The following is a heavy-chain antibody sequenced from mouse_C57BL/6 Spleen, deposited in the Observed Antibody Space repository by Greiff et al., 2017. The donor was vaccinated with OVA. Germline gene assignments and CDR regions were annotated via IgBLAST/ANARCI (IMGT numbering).Heavy chain of an antibody. J-gene: IGHJ4*01. CDR3: ASSIYYCSLYAMDY. Sequence: VQLQQSGPELVKPGASVKISCKASGYTFTDYYMNWVKQSHGKSLEWIGDINPNNGGTSYNQKFKGKATLTVGKSSSTAYMELRSLTSEDSALYYGASSIYYCSLYAMDYWGQGTSVTVSA. D-gene: IGHD1-1*01. CDR1: GYTFTDYY. V-gene: IGHV1-26*01. CDR2: INPNNGGT.